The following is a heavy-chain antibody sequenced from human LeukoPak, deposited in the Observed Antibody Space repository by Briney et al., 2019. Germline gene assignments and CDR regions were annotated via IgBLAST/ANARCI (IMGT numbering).Heavy chain of an antibody. CDR2: VQPDGSAK. CDR1: GFTFRSNW. J-gene: IGHJ1*01. D-gene: IGHD6-19*01. V-gene: IGHV3-7*01. Sequence: GGSLRLSCAASGFTFRSNWMNWVRQAPGKGLEWVAHVQPDGSAKVYADSVKGRFTISRDNAKDSVYLQMNSLRVEDTAVYYCARDFFGWSSLGHWGQGTLVTVSS. CDR3: ARDFFGWSSLGH.